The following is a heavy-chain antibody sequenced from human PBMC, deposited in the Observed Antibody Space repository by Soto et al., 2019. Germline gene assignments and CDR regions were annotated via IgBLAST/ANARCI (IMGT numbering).Heavy chain of an antibody. CDR1: GYTFTSYY. V-gene: IGHV1-46*01. D-gene: IGHD6-19*01. CDR3: ASSSGWDGVGFDY. Sequence: ASVKVSCKASGYTFTSYYMHWVRQAPGQGLEWMGIINPSGGSTSYAQKLQGRVTMTRDTSTSTVYMELSSLRSEDTAVYYCASSSGWDGVGFDYWGQGTLVTVSS. CDR2: INPSGGST. J-gene: IGHJ4*02.